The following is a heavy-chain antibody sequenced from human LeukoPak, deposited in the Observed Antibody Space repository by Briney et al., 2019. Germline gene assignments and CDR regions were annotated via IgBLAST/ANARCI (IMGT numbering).Heavy chain of an antibody. CDR3: ARDLITAMVYFDY. D-gene: IGHD5-18*01. CDR1: GFTFSSYS. CDR2: ISSSSGYI. J-gene: IGHJ4*02. V-gene: IGHV3-21*01. Sequence: GGSLRLSCAASGFTFSSYSMNWVRQAPGKGLEWVSSISSSSGYIYYADSVKGRFTISRDNAKNSLYLQMNSLRAEDTAVYYCARDLITAMVYFDYWGQGTLVTVSS.